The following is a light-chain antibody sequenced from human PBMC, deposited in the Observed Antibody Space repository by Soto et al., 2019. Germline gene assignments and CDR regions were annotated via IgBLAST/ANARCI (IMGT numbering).Light chain of an antibody. CDR1: QSVSSY. CDR3: QQRSNWLT. Sequence: EIVLTQSPATLSLSPGERATLSCRASQSVSSYLAWYQQKPGQAPRLLIYDASTRATGIPARFSGSGSGTDFTLIISSLELEDFAVYYCQQRSNWLTFGGGTKVEIK. V-gene: IGKV3-11*01. J-gene: IGKJ4*01. CDR2: DAS.